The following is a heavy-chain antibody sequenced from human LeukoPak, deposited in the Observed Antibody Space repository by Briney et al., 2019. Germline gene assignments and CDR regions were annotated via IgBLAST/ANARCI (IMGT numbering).Heavy chain of an antibody. V-gene: IGHV1-18*01. CDR3: ARNACNISSENYFDY. D-gene: IGHD6-6*01. J-gene: IGHJ4*02. Sequence: ASVKVSCEASGYTFISHGISWVRLAPGQGLEWIGWISVYNGDTNYAQKFQGRVSMTTDTSTTTAYMELRSLKSDDTAIYYCARNACNISSENYFDYWGQGTLVTVSP. CDR2: ISVYNGDT. CDR1: GYTFISHG.